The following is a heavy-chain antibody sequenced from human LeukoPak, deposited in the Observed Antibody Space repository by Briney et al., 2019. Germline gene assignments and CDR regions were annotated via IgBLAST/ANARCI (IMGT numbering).Heavy chain of an antibody. CDR1: GFTFKEHA. V-gene: IGHV3-30*18. Sequence: PGRSLRLSSAASGFTFKEHAIHWVRQAPGKGLEWVAVISFNGGTKYYADSVKGRFTISRDNSKGTAFLQMNSLRRNDTAIYFCAKVLSAWTIDYWGQGTLVTVSS. D-gene: IGHD3/OR15-3a*01. J-gene: IGHJ4*02. CDR3: AKVLSAWTIDY. CDR2: ISFNGGTK.